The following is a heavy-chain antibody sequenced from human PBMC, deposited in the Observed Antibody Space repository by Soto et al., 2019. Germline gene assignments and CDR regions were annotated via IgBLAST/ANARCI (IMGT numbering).Heavy chain of an antibody. CDR1: GFTFSSYG. J-gene: IGHJ6*03. D-gene: IGHD3-3*01. V-gene: IGHV3-33*01. CDR2: IWYDGSNK. CDR3: ARSSYDFWSGYYSYYMDV. Sequence: GGSLRLSCAASGFTFSSYGMHWVRQAPGKGLEWVAVIWYDGSNKYYADSVKGRFTISRDNSKNTLYLQMNSLRDEDTAVYYCARSSYDFWSGYYSYYMDVWGKGTTVTVSS.